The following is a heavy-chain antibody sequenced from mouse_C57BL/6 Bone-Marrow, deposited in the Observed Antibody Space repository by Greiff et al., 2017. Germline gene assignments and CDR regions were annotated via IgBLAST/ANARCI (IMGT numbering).Heavy chain of an antibody. J-gene: IGHJ1*03. CDR3: AGSGGDFDV. D-gene: IGHD1-1*02. CDR1: GYTFTGYW. Sequence: VQLQQSGAELMKPGASVKLSCKATGYTFTGYWIAWVKQRPGHGLEWIGEILPGSGSPTYNEKFKGKATLTADTSSNTAYMQLSSLTTEDSAIYYCAGSGGDFDVWGTGTTVTVSS. CDR2: ILPGSGSP. V-gene: IGHV1-9*01.